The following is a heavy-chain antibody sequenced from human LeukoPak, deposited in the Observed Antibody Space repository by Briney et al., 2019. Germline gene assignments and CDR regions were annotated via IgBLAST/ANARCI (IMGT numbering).Heavy chain of an antibody. J-gene: IGHJ4*02. V-gene: IGHV3-23*01. CDR1: GFTFSSYA. CDR3: AKGELSSGAFYFDY. CDR2: ISGSGGST. D-gene: IGHD4/OR15-4a*01. Sequence: GGSLRLSCAASGFTFSSYAMSWVRQAPGKGLEWVSVISGSGGSTYYADSVKGRFTISRDNSKNTLYLRMNSLRAEDTAVYYCAKGELSSGAFYFDYWGQGALVTVS.